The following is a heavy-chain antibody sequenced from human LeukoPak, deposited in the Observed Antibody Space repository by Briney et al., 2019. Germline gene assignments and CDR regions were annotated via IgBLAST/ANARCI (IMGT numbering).Heavy chain of an antibody. CDR1: GFTFSSYA. D-gene: IGHD3-10*01. Sequence: GGSLRLSCAASGFTFSSYAMSWVRQAPGKGLEWVSVIYSGGSTYYADSVKGRFTISRDNSKNMLYLQMNSLRAEDTAVYYCASLESTMVRGVILADDYWGQGTLVTVSS. CDR2: IYSGGST. J-gene: IGHJ4*02. V-gene: IGHV3-66*01. CDR3: ASLESTMVRGVILADDY.